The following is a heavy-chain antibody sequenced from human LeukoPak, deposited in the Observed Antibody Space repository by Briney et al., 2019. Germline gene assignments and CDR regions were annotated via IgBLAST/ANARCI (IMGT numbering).Heavy chain of an antibody. V-gene: IGHV3-23*01. Sequence: GGSLRLSCATSGFSFNTYAMSWVRQATGKGLDWVSSISRSGDSSYYADSVKGRFTISRDNSKSILYLQMKSLRAGDTAVYYCARDKSVLDGGYEGTFAVWGQGTVVTVSS. CDR1: GFSFNTYA. CDR2: ISRSGDSS. CDR3: ARDKSVLDGGYEGTFAV. D-gene: IGHD5-12*01. J-gene: IGHJ3*01.